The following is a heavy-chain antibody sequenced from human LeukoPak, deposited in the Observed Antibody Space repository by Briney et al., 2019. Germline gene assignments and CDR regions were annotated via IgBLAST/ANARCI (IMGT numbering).Heavy chain of an antibody. CDR3: ARDRGLDIAAAGKCRHYYYYMDV. J-gene: IGHJ6*03. D-gene: IGHD6-13*01. Sequence: GASVTVSCKASGYTFTGYYMHWVRQAPGQGLEWMGWINPNSCGTNYAQKFEGRVTMTRDTSISTAYMELSRLRSDDTAVYYCARDRGLDIAAAGKCRHYYYYMDVWGKGTTVTVSS. CDR2: INPNSCGT. CDR1: GYTFTGYY. V-gene: IGHV1-2*02.